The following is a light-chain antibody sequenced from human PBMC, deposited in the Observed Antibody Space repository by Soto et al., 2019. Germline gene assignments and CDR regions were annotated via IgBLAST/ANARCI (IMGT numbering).Light chain of an antibody. CDR3: QQRSNWPRT. CDR2: DAS. V-gene: IGKV3-11*01. CDR1: QSVSNY. Sequence: EIVLTQSPATLSLSPGERATLFCRASQSVSNYLAWYQHKPGQAPRLLIYDASNRATGIPDRFSGSGSGTDFTLTISSLEPEDFAAYYCQQRSNWPRTFGQGTKVEIK. J-gene: IGKJ1*01.